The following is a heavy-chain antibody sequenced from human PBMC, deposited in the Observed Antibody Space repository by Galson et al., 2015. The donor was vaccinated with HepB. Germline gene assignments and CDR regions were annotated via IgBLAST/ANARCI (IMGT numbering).Heavy chain of an antibody. CDR3: ARRWWTTVTTRGGYYFDY. D-gene: IGHD4-17*01. CDR2: IYWNDER. CDR1: GFSLSTSAVG. Sequence: LVKPTQTLTLTCTFSGFSLSTSAVGVGWIRQPPGKALEWLALIYWNDERRYSPSLEGRLTITKDTSKNQVVLTMTNKDPVDTATYYCARRWWTTVTTRGGYYFDYWGQGTLVTVSS. V-gene: IGHV2-5*01. J-gene: IGHJ4*02.